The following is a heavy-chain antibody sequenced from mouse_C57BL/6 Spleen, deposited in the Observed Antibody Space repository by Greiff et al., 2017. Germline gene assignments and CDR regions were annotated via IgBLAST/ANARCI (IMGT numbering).Heavy chain of an antibody. CDR3: ASIMITYYAMDY. D-gene: IGHD2-4*01. V-gene: IGHV3-6*01. CDR1: GYSITSGYY. CDR2: ISYDGSN. Sequence: ESGPGLVKPSQSLSLTCSVTGYSITSGYYWNWIRQFPGNKLEWMGYISYDGSNNYNPSLKNRISITRDTSKNQFFLKLNSVTTEDTATYYCASIMITYYAMDYWGQGTSVTVSS. J-gene: IGHJ4*01.